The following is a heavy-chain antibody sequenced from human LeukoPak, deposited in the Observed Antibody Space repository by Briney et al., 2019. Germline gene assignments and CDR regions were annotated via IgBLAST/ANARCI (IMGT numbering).Heavy chain of an antibody. J-gene: IGHJ4*02. CDR1: GYTFTGYY. Sequence: ASVKVSCKASGYTFTGYYMHWVRQAPGQGLEWVGWIIPNSGGTNYAQKFQGRVTMTRDTSISTAYMELSRLTSDDTAVYYCARQLGATSRDYWGQGTLVTVSS. V-gene: IGHV1-2*02. CDR2: IIPNSGGT. CDR3: ARQLGATSRDY. D-gene: IGHD1-1*01.